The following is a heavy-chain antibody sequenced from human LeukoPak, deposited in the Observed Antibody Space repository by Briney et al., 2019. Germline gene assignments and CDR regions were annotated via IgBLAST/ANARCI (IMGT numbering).Heavy chain of an antibody. D-gene: IGHD6-13*01. CDR1: GFTFSDNY. V-gene: IGHV3-11*01. CDR2: ISSSGSTI. Sequence: GSLRLSCAAAGFTFSDNYMSWIRQAPGKGLKWGSYISSSGSTIYYADSVKGRFTISRDNAKNSLYLQMNSLRAEDTAVYYCARAPRGRYSSSWYYFDYWGQGTLVTVSS. CDR3: ARAPRGRYSSSWYYFDY. J-gene: IGHJ4*02.